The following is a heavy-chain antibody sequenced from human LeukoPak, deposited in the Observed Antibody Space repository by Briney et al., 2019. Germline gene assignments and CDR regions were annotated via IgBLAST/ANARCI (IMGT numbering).Heavy chain of an antibody. D-gene: IGHD2-8*02. V-gene: IGHV3-30*02. J-gene: IGHJ4*02. CDR2: IRYDGSNK. Sequence: GGSLRLSCAASGFTFSSYGMHWVRQAPGKGLEWVAFIRYDGSNKYYADSVKGRFTISRDNYRNTLYLQMNSLRAEDTAVYYCVKGGDCSGGVCLLIKDYWGRGTLVTVSS. CDR3: VKGGDCSGGVCLLIKDY. CDR1: GFTFSSYG.